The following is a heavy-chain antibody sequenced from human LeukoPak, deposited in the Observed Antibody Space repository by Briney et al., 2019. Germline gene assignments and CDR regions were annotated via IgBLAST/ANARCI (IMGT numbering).Heavy chain of an antibody. CDR1: GGSVSSGSYY. J-gene: IGHJ4*02. CDR3: ARDRGGYSGYDYYFGY. D-gene: IGHD5-12*01. V-gene: IGHV4-61*01. Sequence: SETLSLTCTVSGGSVSSGSYYWSWIRQPPGKGLEWVGYIYYSGSTNYNPSLKSRVTISVDTSKNQFSLKLSSVTAADTAVYYCARDRGGYSGYDYYFGYWGQGSLVTVSS. CDR2: IYYSGST.